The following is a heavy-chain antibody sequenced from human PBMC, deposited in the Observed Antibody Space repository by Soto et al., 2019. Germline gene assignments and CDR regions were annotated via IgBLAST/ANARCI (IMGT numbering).Heavy chain of an antibody. CDR2: INHTGDT. J-gene: IGHJ6*03. V-gene: IGHV4-34*01. CDR3: ARGIVVVANYYYYYMDV. D-gene: IGHD2-2*01. Sequence: QVQLQQWGAGLLKPSETLSLTCAVYGGSFSGYYWSWIRQPPGKGLEWIGAINHTGDTKYNPSLKSRVTISVDTSKNQFSLKLSSVTAADTAVYYCARGIVVVANYYYYYMDVWGKGTTDTVSS. CDR1: GGSFSGYY.